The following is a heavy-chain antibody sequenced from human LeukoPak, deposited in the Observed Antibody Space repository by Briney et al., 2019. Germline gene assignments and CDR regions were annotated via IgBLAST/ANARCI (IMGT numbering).Heavy chain of an antibody. CDR3: RRDMGTTRLDR. CDR2: LWYDGSYK. V-gene: IGHV3-33*01. D-gene: IGHD1-1*01. J-gene: IGHJ5*02. Sequence: GGPLKLPCTASGLTFSSYGMHWAPEAPGKGLEGVAVLWYDGSYKYYADSVKGRFTISRDNSKNTLYLQLSSLRADDTAVYYCRRDMGTTRLDRWGQGTRVTVSS. CDR1: GLTFSSYG.